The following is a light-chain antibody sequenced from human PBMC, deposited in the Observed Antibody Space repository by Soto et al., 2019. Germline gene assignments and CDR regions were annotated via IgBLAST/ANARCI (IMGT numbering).Light chain of an antibody. J-gene: IGLJ1*01. CDR2: VND. Sequence: QSVLTHPPSASGTPGQTVTISCSGTSSGIGSASVYWYQHLPGAAPKLLIYVNDQRPSGVPDRFSGYKSGTSASLAISGLRSEDAGDYYCAAWDDSLSRYVLGTGPKVTV. CDR1: SSGIGSAS. CDR3: AAWDDSLSRYV. V-gene: IGLV1-47*02.